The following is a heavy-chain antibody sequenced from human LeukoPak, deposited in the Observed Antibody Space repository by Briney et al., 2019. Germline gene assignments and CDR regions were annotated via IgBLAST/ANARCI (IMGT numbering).Heavy chain of an antibody. CDR2: IHYSGST. J-gene: IGHJ4*02. V-gene: IGHV4-59*01. CDR1: GGSITSYY. Sequence: SETLSLTCTVSGGSITSYYWSWIRQPPGKGLEWIGYIHYSGSTHYNPSLKSRVTITADTSKNQLSLKLSSVTAADTALYYCARDNPSWSTPYFDYWGQGTLVTVSS. CDR3: ARDNPSWSTPYFDY. D-gene: IGHD6-13*01.